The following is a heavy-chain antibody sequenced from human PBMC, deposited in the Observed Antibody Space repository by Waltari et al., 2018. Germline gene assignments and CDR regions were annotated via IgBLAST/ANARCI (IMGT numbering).Heavy chain of an antibody. CDR1: GFAFSNYD. Sequence: EVQLLESGGGLVQPGGSLRLSCAASGFAFSNYDLAWTRRAPGMGLEWVSSIRAISGGAYYPDSVRGRFTVSRDNSKDTVYLQINGLRAEDTAVYYCARGPSAGWRWFDPWGQGTLVAVSS. V-gene: IGHV3-23*01. CDR3: ARGPSAGWRWFDP. D-gene: IGHD6-19*01. CDR2: IRAISGGA. J-gene: IGHJ5*02.